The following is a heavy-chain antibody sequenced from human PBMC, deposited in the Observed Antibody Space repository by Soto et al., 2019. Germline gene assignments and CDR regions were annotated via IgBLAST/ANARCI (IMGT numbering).Heavy chain of an antibody. V-gene: IGHV4-31*03. CDR2: IYYSGST. D-gene: IGHD2-21*01. Sequence: QVQLQESGPGLVKPSQTLSLTCTVSGGSISSGGYYWSWIRQHPGKGLEWIGYIYYSGSTYYNPSLKSRVTIPLDTSKNQFSLKLSSVTAADTAVYYCARVVEIEDDAFDIWGQGIMATVSS. CDR1: GGSISSGGYY. J-gene: IGHJ3*02. CDR3: ARVVEIEDDAFDI.